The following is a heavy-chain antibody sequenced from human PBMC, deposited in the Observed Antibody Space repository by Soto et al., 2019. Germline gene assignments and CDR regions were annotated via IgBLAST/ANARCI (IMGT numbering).Heavy chain of an antibody. CDR2: ISSSSSTI. CDR3: ARVGSRSNENDS. D-gene: IGHD2-2*01. J-gene: IGHJ5*01. CDR1: GFTFSSYS. Sequence: PEGSLRLSCSASGFTFSSYSMNWVRQAPGKGLEWVSYISSSSSTIYYADSVKGRFTISRDNAKNSLYLQMNRLRAEDTAVYYCARVGSRSNENDSWGQEDVLTISS. V-gene: IGHV3-48*01.